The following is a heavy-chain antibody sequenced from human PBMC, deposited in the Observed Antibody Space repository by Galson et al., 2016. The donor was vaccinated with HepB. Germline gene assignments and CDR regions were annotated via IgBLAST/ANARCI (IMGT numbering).Heavy chain of an antibody. CDR2: ISYDGSNK. CDR3: AKDSYYDILTGPTYYYYGMDG. Sequence: SLRLSCAASGFIFSSHPMLWVRQAPGKGLEWVAVISYDGSNKYYEDSVKGRFTISRDNSKNTLYLQMNSLRAEDTAVYYCAKDSYYDILTGPTYYYYGMDGWGQGTTVTVSS. CDR1: GFIFSSHP. V-gene: IGHV3-30*04. J-gene: IGHJ6*02. D-gene: IGHD3-9*01.